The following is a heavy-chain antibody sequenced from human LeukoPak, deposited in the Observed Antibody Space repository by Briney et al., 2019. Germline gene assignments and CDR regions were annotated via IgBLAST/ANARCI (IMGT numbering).Heavy chain of an antibody. CDR1: GLIFSNYA. Sequence: GGSLRLSCAASGLIFSNYAMSWVRQAPGKGLEWVSGITSGFTPHYADSVKGRFTISRDNSKNTFHLQMNSLRAEDTAVYYCATDYSDVRVADVFFEYWGQGTLVTVSS. J-gene: IGHJ4*02. V-gene: IGHV3-23*01. CDR2: ITSGFTP. CDR3: ATDYSDVRVADVFFEY. D-gene: IGHD2-15*01.